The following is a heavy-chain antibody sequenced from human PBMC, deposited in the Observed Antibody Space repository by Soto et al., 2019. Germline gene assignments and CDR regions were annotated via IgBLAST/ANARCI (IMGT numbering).Heavy chain of an antibody. CDR2: ISYDGSNK. CDR1: GLTFSSYG. CDR3: AKSARDVVVDY. Sequence: GGSLRLSCASSGLTFSSYGMHLVRQAPGKGLEWVAVISYDGSNKYYADSVKGRFTISRDNSKNTLYLQMNSLRAEDTAVYYCAKSARDVVVDYWGQGTLVTVSS. D-gene: IGHD2-2*01. J-gene: IGHJ4*02. V-gene: IGHV3-30*18.